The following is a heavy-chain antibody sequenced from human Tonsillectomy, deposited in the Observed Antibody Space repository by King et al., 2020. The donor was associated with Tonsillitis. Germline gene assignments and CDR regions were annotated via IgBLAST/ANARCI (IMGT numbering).Heavy chain of an antibody. CDR2: IYHSGST. CDR1: GYSISTGYY. J-gene: IGHJ4*02. D-gene: IGHD3-10*01. V-gene: IGHV4-38-2*01. Sequence: QLQESGPGLVKPSETLSLTCAVSGYSISTGYYWGWIRQPPGKGLEWIGSIYHSGSTSYNPSLKSRVPISVNTAKNQFSLKLSSVTAADTAVYFCARVGYYYGSEALDYWGQGTLVTVSS. CDR3: ARVGYYYGSEALDY.